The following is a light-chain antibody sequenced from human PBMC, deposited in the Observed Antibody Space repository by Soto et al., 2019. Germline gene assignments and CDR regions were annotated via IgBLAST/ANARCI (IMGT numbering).Light chain of an antibody. CDR1: SSDVGSYNL. V-gene: IGLV2-23*01. CDR2: EGS. J-gene: IGLJ3*02. Sequence: QSALTQPASVSGSPGQSITISCTGTSSDVGSYNLVSWYQQHPGKAPKLIIYEGSKRPSGVSNRFSGSKSGNTASLTISGLKAEDEADYYCCSYAGSRVFGGGTKLTVL. CDR3: CSYAGSRV.